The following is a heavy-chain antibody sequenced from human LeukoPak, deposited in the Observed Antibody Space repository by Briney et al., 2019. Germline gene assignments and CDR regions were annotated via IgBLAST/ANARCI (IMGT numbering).Heavy chain of an antibody. Sequence: GGSLRLSCAASGFTFSSYGMHWVRQAPGKGLEWVAVIWYDGSNKYYADSVKGRFTISRDNSKNTLYLQMNSLRAEDTAVYYCAKALPLRYFDWLSDNDAFDIWGQGTMVTVSS. CDR1: GFTFSSYG. J-gene: IGHJ3*02. D-gene: IGHD3-9*01. V-gene: IGHV3-33*06. CDR3: AKALPLRYFDWLSDNDAFDI. CDR2: IWYDGSNK.